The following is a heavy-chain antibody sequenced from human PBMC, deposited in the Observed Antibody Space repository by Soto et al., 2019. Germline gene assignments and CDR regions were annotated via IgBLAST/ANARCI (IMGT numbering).Heavy chain of an antibody. J-gene: IGHJ4*02. CDR1: GYIFTSYW. V-gene: IGHV5-51*01. Sequence: GESLKISCKGSGYIFTSYWIGWVRQMPGKGLEWMGIIYPGDSDTRYSPSFQGQVTISADKSISTAYLQWSSLKASDTATYYCARFPYCGADCYYYFDYWGQGTLVTVSS. CDR3: ARFPYCGADCYYYFDY. CDR2: IYPGDSDT. D-gene: IGHD2-21*02.